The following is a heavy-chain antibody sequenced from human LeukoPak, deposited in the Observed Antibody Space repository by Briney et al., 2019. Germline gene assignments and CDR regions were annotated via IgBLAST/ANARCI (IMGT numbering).Heavy chain of an antibody. CDR3: TRSLIGINDH. CDR2: IYSGGFT. CDR1: GFTVSSNY. J-gene: IGHJ5*02. Sequence: GGSLRLSCAASGFTVSSNYMGWVRQAPGKGLEWVSVIYSGGFTSYADSVKGRFTISRDSSKNTLYLQMNSLRAEDTAVYYCTRSLIGINDHWGQGTLVTVSS. V-gene: IGHV3-53*01. D-gene: IGHD3-16*02.